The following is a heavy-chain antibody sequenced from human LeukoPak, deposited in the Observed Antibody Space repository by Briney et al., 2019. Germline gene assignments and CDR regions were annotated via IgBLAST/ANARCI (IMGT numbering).Heavy chain of an antibody. V-gene: IGHV6-1*01. D-gene: IGHD3-10*01. J-gene: IGHJ6*03. Sequence: SQTLSLTCAISGDSVSSNSAAWNWIRQSPSRGLEWLGRTYYRSKWYNDYAVSVKSRITINPDTSKNQFSLQLNSVTPEDTAVYYCAREMWLYGSGSYLGYYYYMDVWGKGTTVTISS. CDR2: TYYRSKWYN. CDR1: GDSVSSNSAA. CDR3: AREMWLYGSGSYLGYYYYMDV.